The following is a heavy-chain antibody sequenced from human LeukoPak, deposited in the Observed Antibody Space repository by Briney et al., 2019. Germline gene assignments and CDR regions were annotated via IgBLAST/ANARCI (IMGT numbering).Heavy chain of an antibody. V-gene: IGHV3-23*01. Sequence: GGSLRLSCAASGFTFSSYAMSWVRQAPGKGLEWVSAISGSGGSTYYADSVKGRFTISRDNAKNSLYLQMNSLRAEDTAVYYCARADSSGYYLSDYWGQGTLDTVSS. CDR3: ARADSSGYYLSDY. D-gene: IGHD3-22*01. CDR2: ISGSGGST. J-gene: IGHJ4*02. CDR1: GFTFSSYA.